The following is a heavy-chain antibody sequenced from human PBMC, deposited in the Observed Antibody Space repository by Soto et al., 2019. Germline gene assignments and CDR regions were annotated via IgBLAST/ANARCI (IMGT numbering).Heavy chain of an antibody. Sequence: QVQLVESGGGVVQPGRSLRLSCAASGFTFSSYNMHWVRQAPGKGLEWVAVISYDGGNKYYADSVRGRFTISRDNSMNTLYLQMNSLRAEDTAVSYCAKFRGTGYPPTLDYWGQGTLVTVSS. J-gene: IGHJ4*02. CDR2: ISYDGGNK. D-gene: IGHD3-9*01. CDR3: AKFRGTGYPPTLDY. V-gene: IGHV3-30*18. CDR1: GFTFSSYN.